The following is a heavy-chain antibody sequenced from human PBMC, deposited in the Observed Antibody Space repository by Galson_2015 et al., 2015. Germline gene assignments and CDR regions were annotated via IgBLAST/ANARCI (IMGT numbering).Heavy chain of an antibody. CDR2: ISYDGSNK. CDR1: GFTFSSYG. Sequence: SLRLSCAASGFTFSSYGMHWVRQAPGKGLEWVAVISYDGSNKYYADSVKGRFIISRDNSKNTLYLQMNSLRAEDTAVYYCARIRDGGSWGQGTLVTVSS. J-gene: IGHJ4*02. CDR3: ARIRDGGS. V-gene: IGHV3-30*03. D-gene: IGHD3-10*01.